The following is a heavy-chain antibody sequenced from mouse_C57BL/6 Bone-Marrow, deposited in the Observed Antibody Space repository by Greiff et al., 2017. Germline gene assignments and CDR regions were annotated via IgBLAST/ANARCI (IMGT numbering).Heavy chain of an antibody. D-gene: IGHD1-1*01. CDR2: IDPETGGT. V-gene: IGHV1-15*01. CDR1: GYTFTDYE. Sequence: QVQLQQSGAELVRPGASVTLSCKASGYTFTDYEMHWVKQTPVHGLEWIGAIDPETGGTAYNQKFKGKAILTADKSSSTAYMELRSLTSEDSAVYYCTRYPYYYGSRGDWYFDVGGTGTTVTVSS. J-gene: IGHJ1*03. CDR3: TRYPYYYGSRGDWYFDV.